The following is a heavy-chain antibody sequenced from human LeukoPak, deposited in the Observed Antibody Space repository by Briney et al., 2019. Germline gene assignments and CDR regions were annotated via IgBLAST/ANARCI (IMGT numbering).Heavy chain of an antibody. D-gene: IGHD6-13*01. CDR3: ARSLGRRRIAAAGMDYFDY. Sequence: GGSLRLSCAASGFTFSSFGMHWVRQAPGQGLEWVAVISFDGSNQYYADSVKGRFTISRDNAKNSLYLQMNSLRAEDTALYYCARSLGRRRIAAAGMDYFDYWGQGTLVTVSS. J-gene: IGHJ4*02. CDR2: ISFDGSNQ. V-gene: IGHV3-30*03. CDR1: GFTFSSFG.